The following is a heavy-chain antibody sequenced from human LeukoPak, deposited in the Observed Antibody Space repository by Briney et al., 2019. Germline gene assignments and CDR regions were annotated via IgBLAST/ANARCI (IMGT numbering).Heavy chain of an antibody. CDR3: AKDPVTMIVVEDV. CDR1: GFSFSGYG. J-gene: IGHJ6*02. D-gene: IGHD3-22*01. CDR2: ISWNSGSI. Sequence: GGSLRLSCAASGFSFSGYGMHWVRQAPGKGLEWVSGISWNSGSIGYADSVKGRFTISRDNAKNSLYLQMNSLRAEDTAVYYCAKDPVTMIVVEDVWGQGTTVTVSS. V-gene: IGHV3-9*01.